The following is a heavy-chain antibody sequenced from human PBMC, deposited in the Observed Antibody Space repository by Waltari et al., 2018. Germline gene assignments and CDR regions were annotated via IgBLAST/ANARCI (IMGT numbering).Heavy chain of an antibody. J-gene: IGHJ6*03. D-gene: IGHD2-8*02. CDR3: ARGLPGGSRLGYYMDV. CDR2: INHSGST. V-gene: IGHV4-34*01. CDR1: GGSFSGYY. Sequence: QVQLQQWGAGLLKPSETLSLTCAVYGGSFSGYYWSWIRQPPGKGLEWIGEINHSGSTNYNPSLKSRVTISVDTSKNQFSLKLSSVTAADTAVYYCARGLPGGSRLGYYMDVWGKGPRSPSP.